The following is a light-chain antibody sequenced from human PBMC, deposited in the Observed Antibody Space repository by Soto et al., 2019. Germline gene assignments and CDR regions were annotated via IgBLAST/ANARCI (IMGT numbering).Light chain of an antibody. CDR1: QSVRSN. J-gene: IGKJ5*01. V-gene: IGKV3-20*01. Sequence: VMTQSPATLSVSPGDSATLSCRASQSVRSNLAWYQQKPGQAPRLLIYGDSTRATGIPDRFSGTGSGTDLTLTISGLEPEDFAVYYCQKYGSSPYTFGLGTRLEIK. CDR2: GDS. CDR3: QKYGSSPYT.